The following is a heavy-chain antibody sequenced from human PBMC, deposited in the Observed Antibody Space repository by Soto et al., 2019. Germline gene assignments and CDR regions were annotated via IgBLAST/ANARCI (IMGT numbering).Heavy chain of an antibody. CDR1: GYSFTSYW. V-gene: IGHV5-51*01. CDR2: IYPGDSDT. D-gene: IGHD3-22*01. Sequence: PGASLKISCKGSGYSFTSYWIGWVRQMPGKGLEWMGIIYPGDSDTRYSPSFQGQVTISADKSISTAYLQWSSLKASDTAMYYCARAPSMIRTLSDYWGQGTLVTVSS. CDR3: ARAPSMIRTLSDY. J-gene: IGHJ4*02.